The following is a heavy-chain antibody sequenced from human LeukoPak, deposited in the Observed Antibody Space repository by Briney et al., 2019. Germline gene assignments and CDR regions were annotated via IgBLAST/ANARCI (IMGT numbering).Heavy chain of an antibody. D-gene: IGHD3-3*01. CDR1: GYTFTGYY. Sequence: GASVKVSCKASGYTFTGYYIHWVRQAPGQGPEWMGWINPNSGDTNYAQKFQGRVTMARDTSISTAYMELSRLRSDDTAVYYCARKYDFWSGYYWWGQGTLVTVSS. V-gene: IGHV1-2*02. CDR2: INPNSGDT. J-gene: IGHJ4*02. CDR3: ARKYDFWSGYYW.